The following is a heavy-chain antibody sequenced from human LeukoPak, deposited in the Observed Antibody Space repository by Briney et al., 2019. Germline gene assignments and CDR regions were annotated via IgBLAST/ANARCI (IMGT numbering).Heavy chain of an antibody. V-gene: IGHV4-39*01. D-gene: IGHD6-6*01. J-gene: IGHJ4*02. CDR2: IYYSGST. CDR1: GFTFSSYE. Sequence: PGGSLRLSCAASGFTFSSYEMNWVRQPPGKGLEWIGSIYYSGSTYYNPSLKSRVTISVDTSKNQFSLKLSSVTAADTAVYYCARLRYSSSSAGDYWGQGTLVTVSS. CDR3: ARLRYSSSSAGDY.